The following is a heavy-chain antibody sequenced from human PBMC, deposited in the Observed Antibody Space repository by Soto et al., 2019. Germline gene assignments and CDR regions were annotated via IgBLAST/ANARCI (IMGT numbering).Heavy chain of an antibody. J-gene: IGHJ4*02. D-gene: IGHD6-19*01. CDR1: GGSISSYY. V-gene: IGHV4-59*01. CDR2: IYYSGST. CDR3: ARWGSSGRATGYFDY. Sequence: PSETLSLTCTVSGGSISSYYWSWIRQPPGKGLEWIGYIYYSGSTNYNPSLKSRVTVSVDTSKNQFSLKLSSVTAADTAVYYCARWGSSGRATGYFDYWGQGTLVTVSS.